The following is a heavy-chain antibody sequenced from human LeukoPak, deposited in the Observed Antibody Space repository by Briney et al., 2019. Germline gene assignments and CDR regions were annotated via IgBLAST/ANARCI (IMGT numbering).Heavy chain of an antibody. V-gene: IGHV4-30-4*01. Sequence: SETLSLTCTVSGGSISSGDYYWSWIRQPPGKGLEWIGYIYYSGSTYYNPSLKSRVTISVDTSKNQFSLKLSSVTAADTAVYYCAREPLLAAADGYWGQGTLVTVSS. CDR1: GGSISSGDYY. CDR2: IYYSGST. D-gene: IGHD6-13*01. J-gene: IGHJ4*02. CDR3: AREPLLAAADGY.